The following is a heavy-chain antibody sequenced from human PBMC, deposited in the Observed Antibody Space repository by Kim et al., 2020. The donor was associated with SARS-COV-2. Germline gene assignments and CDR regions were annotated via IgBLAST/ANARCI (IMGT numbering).Heavy chain of an antibody. J-gene: IGHJ3*02. D-gene: IGHD3-10*01. CDR3: ARGRGSGSYSGDAFDI. Sequence: GGSLRLSCAASGFTFSSYDMHWVRQATGKGLEWVSAIGTAGDTYYPGSVKGRFTISRENAKNSLYLQMNSLRAGDTAVYYCARGRGSGSYSGDAFDIWGQGTMVTVSS. CDR2: IGTAGDT. CDR1: GFTFSSYD. V-gene: IGHV3-13*04.